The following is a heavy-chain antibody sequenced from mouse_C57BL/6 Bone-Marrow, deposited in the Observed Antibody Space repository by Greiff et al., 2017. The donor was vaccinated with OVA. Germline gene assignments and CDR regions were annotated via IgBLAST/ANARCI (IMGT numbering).Heavy chain of an antibody. J-gene: IGHJ2*01. D-gene: IGHD2-4*01. CDR1: GYTFTDYY. CDR2: INPYNGGT. CDR3: ARLGLRRFLFDY. V-gene: IGHV1-19*01. Sequence: EVQLQQSGPVLVKPGASVKMSCKASGYTFTDYYMNWVKQSHGKSLEWIGVINPYNGGTSYNQKFKGKATLTVDKSSSTAYMELNSLTSEDSAVYYCARLGLRRFLFDYWGQGTTLTVSS.